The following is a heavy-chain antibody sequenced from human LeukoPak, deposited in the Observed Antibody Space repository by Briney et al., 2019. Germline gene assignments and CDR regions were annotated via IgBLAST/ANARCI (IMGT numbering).Heavy chain of an antibody. J-gene: IGHJ5*02. Sequence: SETLSLTCTVSGGSISSGGYYWSWIRQHPGKGLEWIGYIYYSGSTYYNPSLKSRVTISVDTSKNQFSLKLSSVTAADTAVYYYARVEFHCSSTSCEEGWFGPWGQGTLVTVSS. CDR3: ARVEFHCSSTSCEEGWFGP. V-gene: IGHV4-31*03. CDR2: IYYSGST. D-gene: IGHD2-2*01. CDR1: GGSISSGGYY.